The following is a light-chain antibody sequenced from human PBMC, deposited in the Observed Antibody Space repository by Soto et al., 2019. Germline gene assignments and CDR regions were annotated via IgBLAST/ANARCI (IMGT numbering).Light chain of an antibody. CDR1: QSISNY. CDR3: QQAYSAPWT. V-gene: IGKV1-39*01. Sequence: DIQVTQSPSSLSASVGDRVTITCRASQSISNYLNWFQQKPMKAPKLLIYAASSLQGGVSSRFSGSGSGTDFTLIITTLQPEDFATSYCQQAYSAPWTFGQGTRVEIK. CDR2: AAS. J-gene: IGKJ1*01.